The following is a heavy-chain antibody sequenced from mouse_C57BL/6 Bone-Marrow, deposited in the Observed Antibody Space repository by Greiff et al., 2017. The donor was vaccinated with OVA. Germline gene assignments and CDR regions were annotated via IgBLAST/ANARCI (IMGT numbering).Heavy chain of an antibody. D-gene: IGHD2-2*01. CDR2: ISSGGDYI. J-gene: IGHJ1*03. CDR3: TRSFYYGYDDWYFDV. CDR1: GFTFSSYA. V-gene: IGHV5-9-1*02. Sequence: EVQVVESGEGLVKPGGSLKLSCAASGFTFSSYAMSWVRQTPEKRLEWVAYISSGGDYIYYADTVKGRFTISRDNARNTLYLQMSSLKSEDTAMYYCTRSFYYGYDDWYFDVWGTGTTVTVSS.